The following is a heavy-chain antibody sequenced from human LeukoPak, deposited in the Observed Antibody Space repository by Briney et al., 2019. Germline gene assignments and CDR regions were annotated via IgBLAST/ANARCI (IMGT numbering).Heavy chain of an antibody. D-gene: IGHD4-17*01. CDR1: GHTSRNYY. J-gene: IGHJ5*02. CDR3: ARERNYGDYESSEHWFDP. V-gene: IGHV1-46*01. Sequence: ASVKVSCKASGHTSRNYYLHWVRQAPGQGLEYVGIINFNAGSTSYAQTFQGRLTMTRDTSTSTVYMELRRLRSEDTAVYFCARERNYGDYESSEHWFDPWGQGTLVTVTS. CDR2: INFNAGST.